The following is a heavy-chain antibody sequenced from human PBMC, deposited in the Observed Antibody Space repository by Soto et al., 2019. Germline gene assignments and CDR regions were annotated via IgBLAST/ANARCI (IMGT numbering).Heavy chain of an antibody. CDR3: ARIAAAGTYFQH. Sequence: QVQLQESGPGLVKPSGTLSLTCAVSGGSISSSNWWSWVRQPPGKGLEWIGEIYHSGSTNYNPSLKSRGTLSVAKSKNQFSLKLSSVTAADTAVYYCARIAAAGTYFQHWGQGTLVTVSS. CDR1: GGSISSSNW. J-gene: IGHJ1*01. V-gene: IGHV4-4*02. CDR2: IYHSGST. D-gene: IGHD6-13*01.